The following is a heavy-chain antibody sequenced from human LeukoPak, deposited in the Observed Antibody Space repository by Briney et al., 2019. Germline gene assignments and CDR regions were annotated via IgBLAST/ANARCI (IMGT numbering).Heavy chain of an antibody. CDR1: GFTFSSYG. Sequence: GGSLRLSCAASGFTFSSYGMHWVRQAPGKGLEWVAVISYDGSNKYYADSVKGRFTISRDNSKNTLYLQMNSLRAEDTAVYYCAKDEMDYYDSSGYYLSYWGQGTLVTVSS. D-gene: IGHD3-22*01. CDR2: ISYDGSNK. CDR3: AKDEMDYYDSSGYYLSY. J-gene: IGHJ4*02. V-gene: IGHV3-30*18.